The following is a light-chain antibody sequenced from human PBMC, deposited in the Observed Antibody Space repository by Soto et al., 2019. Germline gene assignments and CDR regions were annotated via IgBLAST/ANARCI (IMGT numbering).Light chain of an antibody. Sequence: EIVMTQSPATLSVSPGERANLSCRASQSISSDLAWYQQKPGQTPRVRIFGASTRATGIPARLSGSGSGTEFTLTISSMQSEDYAVYYCQQYKKWWTFGQGTKVDIK. V-gene: IGKV3-15*01. CDR1: QSISSD. CDR3: QQYKKWWT. CDR2: GAS. J-gene: IGKJ1*01.